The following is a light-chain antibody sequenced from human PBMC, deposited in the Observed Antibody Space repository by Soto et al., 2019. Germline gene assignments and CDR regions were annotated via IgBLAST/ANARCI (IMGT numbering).Light chain of an antibody. J-gene: IGLJ2*01. CDR2: DVS. Sequence: QSALTQPASVSGSPGQSITISCTGTSSDVDGYNYVSWYQQHPGKAPKLMIYDVSNRPSGVSNRFSGSKSGNTASLTISGLQAEDEADYYCSSYTSSLTVVFGGGTKLTVL. CDR3: SSYTSSLTVV. CDR1: SSDVDGYNY. V-gene: IGLV2-14*01.